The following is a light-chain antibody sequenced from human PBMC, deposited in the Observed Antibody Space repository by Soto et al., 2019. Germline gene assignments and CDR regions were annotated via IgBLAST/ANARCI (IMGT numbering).Light chain of an antibody. CDR3: LQHNSYPFT. Sequence: DIQMTQSPSAMSASVGDRVTITCRASQGISIDLAWFQQKPGQVPKRLIYAASSLQSGVPSRFSSSGSGTEFTLTISGLQPEDFATYYCLQHNSYPFTFGPGTKVDL. V-gene: IGKV1-17*03. CDR2: AAS. CDR1: QGISID. J-gene: IGKJ3*01.